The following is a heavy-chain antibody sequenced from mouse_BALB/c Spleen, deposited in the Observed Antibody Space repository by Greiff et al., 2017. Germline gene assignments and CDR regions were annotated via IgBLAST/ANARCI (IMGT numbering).Heavy chain of an antibody. V-gene: IGHV5-6-5*01. D-gene: IGHD2-2*01. CDR3: ARVWLLSYFDY. CDR1: GFTFSSYA. CDR2: ISSGGST. J-gene: IGHJ2*01. Sequence: EVKLMESGGGLVKPGGSLKLSCAASGFTFSSYAMSWVRQTPEKRLEWVASISSGGSTYYPDSVKGRFTISRDNARNILYLQMSSLRSEDTAMYYCARVWLLSYFDYWGQGTTLTVSS.